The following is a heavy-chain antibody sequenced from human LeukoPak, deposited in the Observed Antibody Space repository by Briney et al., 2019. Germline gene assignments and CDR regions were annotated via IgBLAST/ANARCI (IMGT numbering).Heavy chain of an antibody. CDR3: ARVHQVAVDY. CDR2: IYYSGST. V-gene: IGHV4-59*01. Sequence: SSETLSLTCTVSGGSISSYYWSWIRQPPGKGLEWIGYIYYSGSTNYNPSLKSRVTISVDTSKNQFSLKLNSVTAADTAVYYCARVHQVAVDYWGQGTLVTVSS. J-gene: IGHJ4*02. D-gene: IGHD6-19*01. CDR1: GGSISSYY.